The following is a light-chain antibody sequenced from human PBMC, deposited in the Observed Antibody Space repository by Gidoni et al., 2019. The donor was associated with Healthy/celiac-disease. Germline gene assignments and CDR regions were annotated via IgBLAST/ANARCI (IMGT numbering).Light chain of an antibody. Sequence: PGERATLSCRASQSVSSTYLAWYQQKPGQAPRLLIYGASSRVTGVPDRFSGSGSGTDFTLTISRLEPEDFAVYYCQQGAFGQXTKVEMK. CDR3: QQGA. CDR1: QSVSSTY. J-gene: IGKJ1*01. CDR2: GAS. V-gene: IGKV3-20*01.